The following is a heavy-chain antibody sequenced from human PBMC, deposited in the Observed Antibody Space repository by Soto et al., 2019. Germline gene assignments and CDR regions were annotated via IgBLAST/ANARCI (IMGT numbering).Heavy chain of an antibody. J-gene: IGHJ6*02. CDR1: GLTFSSYW. D-gene: IGHD2-2*02. CDR2: INSDGSST. Sequence: GSLRLSCAASGLTFSSYWMHWVRQAPGKGLVWVSRINSDGSSTSYADSVKGRFTISRDNAKNTLYLQMNSLRAEDTAVYYCARELPYPIPPYYYYYGMDVWGQGTTVTVSS. V-gene: IGHV3-74*01. CDR3: ARELPYPIPPYYYYYGMDV.